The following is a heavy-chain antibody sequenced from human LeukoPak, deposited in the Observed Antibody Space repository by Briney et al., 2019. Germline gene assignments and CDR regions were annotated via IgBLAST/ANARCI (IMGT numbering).Heavy chain of an antibody. J-gene: IGHJ4*02. CDR1: GYTFTSYG. CDR3: ARSHPPHVLRFLEWPLDY. Sequence: ASVKVSCKASGYTFTSYGISWVRQAPGQGLEWMGWISAYNGNTNYAQKFQGRVTITADESTSTAYMELSSLRSEDTAVYYCARSHPPHVLRFLEWPLDYWGQGTLVTVSS. CDR2: ISAYNGNT. D-gene: IGHD3-3*01. V-gene: IGHV1-18*01.